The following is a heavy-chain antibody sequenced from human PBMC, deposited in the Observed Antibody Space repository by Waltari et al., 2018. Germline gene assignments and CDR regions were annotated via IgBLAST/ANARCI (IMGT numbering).Heavy chain of an antibody. Sequence: QVQLQQSGPGLVKPPQTLSPTCVTSGDTDPRNSAPWNCIRQSPSRGLVWLGRACYKSKWYNDYALSVKGRISIDPDTSKNQFSLQLNSVTPDDTAIYYCASDGAEPGTSWFDPWGQGTLVTVSS. CDR1: GDTDPRNSAP. CDR3: ASDGAEPGTSWFDP. J-gene: IGHJ5*02. V-gene: IGHV6-1*01. CDR2: ACYKSKWYN. D-gene: IGHD3-10*01.